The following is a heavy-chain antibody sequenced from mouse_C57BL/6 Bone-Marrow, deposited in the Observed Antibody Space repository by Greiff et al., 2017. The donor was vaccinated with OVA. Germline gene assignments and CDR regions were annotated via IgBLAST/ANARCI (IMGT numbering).Heavy chain of an antibody. CDR2: IRNKANGYTT. CDR3: ARYRYGNYFDY. CDR1: GFTFTDYY. J-gene: IGHJ2*01. Sequence: EVKLMESGGGLVQPGGSLSLSCAASGFTFTDYYMSWVRQPPGKALEWLGFIRNKANGYTTEYSASVKGRFTISRDNSQSILYLQMNALRAEDSATYDCARYRYGNYFDYWGQGTTLTVSS. D-gene: IGHD2-10*02. V-gene: IGHV7-3*01.